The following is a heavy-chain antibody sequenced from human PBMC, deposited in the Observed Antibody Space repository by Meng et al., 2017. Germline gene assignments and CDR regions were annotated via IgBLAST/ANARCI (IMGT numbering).Heavy chain of an antibody. D-gene: IGHD2-15*01. V-gene: IGHV1-69*06. J-gene: IGHJ5*02. CDR2: IIPIFGTA. CDR3: ARDSGYCSGGSCYPGWFDP. Sequence: HVPLVVLGAEAEKPGSAVKVSCKASGGTFSSYAISWVRQAPGQRLEWMGGIIPIFGTANYAQKFQGRVTITADKSTSTAYMELSSLRSEDTAVYYCARDSGYCSGGSCYPGWFDPWGQGTLVTVSS. CDR1: GGTFSSYA.